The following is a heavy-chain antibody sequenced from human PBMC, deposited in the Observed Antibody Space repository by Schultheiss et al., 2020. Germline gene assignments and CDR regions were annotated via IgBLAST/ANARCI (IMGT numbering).Heavy chain of an antibody. CDR2: ISSGSSTI. CDR3: ARRSGSYYRMDV. J-gene: IGHJ6*02. D-gene: IGHD1-26*01. V-gene: IGHV3-48*01. CDR1: GFTFSDYS. Sequence: GSLKISCAASGFTFSDYSMNWVRQAPGKGLEWVSYISSGSSTIYYADSVKGRFTISRDNAKNSLYLQMNSLRAEDTAVYYCARRSGSYYRMDVWGQGTTVTVSS.